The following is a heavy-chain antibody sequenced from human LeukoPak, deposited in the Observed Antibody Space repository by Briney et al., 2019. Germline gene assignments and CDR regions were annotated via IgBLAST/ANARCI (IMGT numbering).Heavy chain of an antibody. Sequence: ASVTVSCKSSGYSFTSFGVSWLRQAPGQGLEWMGWISGYNGDTIFAQKLQGRVALTTDTSTSTSYLELRGLRSDDTVVYYCARDQKVGLTYSSGWLDYWGQGTLVTVSS. J-gene: IGHJ4*02. CDR1: GYSFTSFG. V-gene: IGHV1-18*01. CDR2: ISGYNGDT. D-gene: IGHD6-19*01. CDR3: ARDQKVGLTYSSGWLDY.